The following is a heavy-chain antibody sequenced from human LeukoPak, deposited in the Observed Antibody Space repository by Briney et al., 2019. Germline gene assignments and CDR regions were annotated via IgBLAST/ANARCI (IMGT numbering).Heavy chain of an antibody. CDR3: AGDQTYYDILTGYYNLGWFDP. CDR1: GFTFSSYW. CDR2: INSDGSST. Sequence: GGSLRLSCAASGFTFSSYWMHWVRQAPGKGLVWVSRINSDGSSTSYADSVKGRFTISRDNAKNTLYLQMNSLRAEDTAVYYCAGDQTYYDILTGYYNLGWFDPWGQGTLVTVSS. V-gene: IGHV3-74*01. J-gene: IGHJ5*02. D-gene: IGHD3-9*01.